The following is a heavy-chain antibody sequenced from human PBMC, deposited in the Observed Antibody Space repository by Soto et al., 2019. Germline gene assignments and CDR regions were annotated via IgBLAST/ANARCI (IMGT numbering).Heavy chain of an antibody. CDR2: IYYSGST. D-gene: IGHD6-13*01. J-gene: IGHJ5*02. Sequence: QLQLQESGPGLVKPSETLSLTCTVSGGSISSSSYYWGWIRQPPGKGLEWIGSIYYSGSTYYNPSLKSRVTISVDTSKNQFSLKLSSVTAADTAVYYCARQIASPAAGNWFDPWGQGTLVTVSS. CDR1: GGSISSSSYY. V-gene: IGHV4-39*01. CDR3: ARQIASPAAGNWFDP.